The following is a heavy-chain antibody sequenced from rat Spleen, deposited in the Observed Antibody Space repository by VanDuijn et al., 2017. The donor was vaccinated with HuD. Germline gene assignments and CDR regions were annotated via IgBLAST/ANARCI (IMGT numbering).Heavy chain of an antibody. D-gene: IGHD3-2*01. CDR3: ATLLAFDY. CDR2: ISTSGGST. CDR1: GFTFSDYY. Sequence: EVQLVESGGGLVQPGRSLKLSCAASGFTFSDYYMAWVRQAPKKGLEWVASISTSGGSTYYRDSVKGRFTVSRDNAKSTLYLQMDSLRSEDTATYYCATLLAFDYWGQGVMVTVSS. J-gene: IGHJ2*01. V-gene: IGHV5-25*01.